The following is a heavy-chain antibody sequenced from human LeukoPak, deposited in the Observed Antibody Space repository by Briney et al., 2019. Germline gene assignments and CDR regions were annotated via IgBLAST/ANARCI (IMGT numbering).Heavy chain of an antibody. CDR3: AKGLSGGGQRGYFDY. J-gene: IGHJ4*02. CDR2: ISNDGSNK. Sequence: GGSLRLSCAASGFIISTYGIHWVRQAPGKGLEWVAVISNDGSNKYYAGSVKGRFTISRDNSKNTLYLQMNSLRAEDAAVYYCAKGLSGGGQRGYFDYWGQGTLVTVSS. V-gene: IGHV3-30*18. CDR1: GFIISTYG. D-gene: IGHD4-23*01.